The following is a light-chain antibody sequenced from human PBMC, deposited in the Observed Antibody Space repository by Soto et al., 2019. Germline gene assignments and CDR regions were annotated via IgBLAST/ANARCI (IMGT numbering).Light chain of an antibody. CDR1: QSISQ. J-gene: IGKJ1*01. CDR3: QFYSSDSRT. Sequence: DIQMTHSPPSLSASVADRVTLTFWASQSISQLAWYQQKPVKAPKLLIFDTSRLQSGVPSRFSGSGSGTTFTLTLSSLQPDDFAPYYCQFYSSDSRTFGQGTKVDTK. CDR2: DTS. V-gene: IGKV1-5*01.